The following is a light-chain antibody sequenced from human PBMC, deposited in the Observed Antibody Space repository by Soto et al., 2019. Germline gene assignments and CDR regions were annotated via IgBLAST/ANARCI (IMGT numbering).Light chain of an antibody. CDR1: QGVTSNF. CDR2: GVS. CDR3: QQYNNWPIT. J-gene: IGKJ5*01. Sequence: EIVLTQSPGTLSLSPGERATLSCRASQGVTSNFLAWYQHTPGQAPRLLIYGVSTRATGIPARFSGSGSGTEFTLTISSLQSEDFEIYYCQQYNNWPITFGQGTRLEIK. V-gene: IGKV3-15*01.